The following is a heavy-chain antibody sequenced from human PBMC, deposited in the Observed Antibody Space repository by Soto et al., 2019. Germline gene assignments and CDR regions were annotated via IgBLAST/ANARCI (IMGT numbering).Heavy chain of an antibody. D-gene: IGHD5-18*01. CDR3: ARGYSYGFFDY. CDR1: GFTFSSYD. J-gene: IGHJ4*02. CDR2: IGTAGDT. V-gene: IGHV3-13*01. Sequence: EVQLVESGGGLVQPGGSLRLSCAASGFTFSSYDMHWVRQATGKGLEWVSAIGTAGDTYYPGSVKGRFTISRENAKNSLYLQMNSLRAEDTAVYYCARGYSYGFFDYWGQGTLVTVSS.